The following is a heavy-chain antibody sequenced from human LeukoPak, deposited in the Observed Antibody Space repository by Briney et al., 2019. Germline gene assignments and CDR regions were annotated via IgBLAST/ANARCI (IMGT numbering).Heavy chain of an antibody. CDR3: ARGDKWELLQ. CDR1: GFTFSSYS. D-gene: IGHD1-26*01. J-gene: IGHJ4*02. V-gene: IGHV3-21*01. Sequence: PGGSLRLSCAASGFTFSSYSMNWVRQAPGKGLEWVSSISSSSSYLYYADSVKGRFTISRDNAKNSLYLQMNSLRAEDTAVYYCARGDKWELLQWGQGTLVTVSS. CDR2: ISSSSSYL.